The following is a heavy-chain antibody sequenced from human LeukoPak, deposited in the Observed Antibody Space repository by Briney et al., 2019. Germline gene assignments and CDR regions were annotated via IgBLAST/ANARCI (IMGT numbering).Heavy chain of an antibody. Sequence: SETLSLTCSVSGGSIDSRIYFWGWIRQFPGKGLEWIGNIHYNESTYYNPSLQNRVTMSVDTSNNRFSLSLTSVTAADTATYYCGQHCPYPPCNWLNPWGQGNVVTVSS. D-gene: IGHD2-15*01. CDR2: IHYNEST. CDR1: GGSIDSRIYF. CDR3: GQHCPYPPCNWLNP. V-gene: IGHV4-39*02. J-gene: IGHJ5*02.